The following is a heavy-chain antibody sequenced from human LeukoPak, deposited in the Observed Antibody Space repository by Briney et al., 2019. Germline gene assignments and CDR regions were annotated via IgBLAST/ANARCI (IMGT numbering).Heavy chain of an antibody. J-gene: IGHJ4*02. CDR2: ISYDGSNK. Sequence: PGGSLRLSCAASGFTFSSYGMHWVRQAPGKGLEWVAVISYDGSNKYYADSVKGRFTISRDNSKNTLYLQMNSLRAEDTAVYYCAKDSGGTAAAAGFDYWGQGTLVTVSS. D-gene: IGHD6-13*01. CDR3: AKDSGGTAAAAGFDY. V-gene: IGHV3-30*18. CDR1: GFTFSSYG.